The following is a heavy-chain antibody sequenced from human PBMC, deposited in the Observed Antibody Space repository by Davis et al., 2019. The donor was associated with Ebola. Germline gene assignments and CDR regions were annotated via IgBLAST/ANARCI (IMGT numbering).Heavy chain of an antibody. Sequence: SETLSLTCTVSGGSISSSSYYWGWIRQPPGKGLEWIGSIHHSGRATSYNPSLRSRVTISVDTSKSQFSLRLSSVSAADTAMYYCVRLSIVAPETLYYNYDVDVWGKGTTVAVSS. CDR2: IHHSGRAT. D-gene: IGHD6-6*01. CDR3: VRLSIVAPETLYYNYDVDV. J-gene: IGHJ6*04. V-gene: IGHV4-39*01. CDR1: GGSISSSSYY.